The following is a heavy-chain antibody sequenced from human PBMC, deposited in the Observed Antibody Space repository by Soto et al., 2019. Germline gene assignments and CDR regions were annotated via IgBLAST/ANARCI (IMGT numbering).Heavy chain of an antibody. J-gene: IGHJ5*01. D-gene: IGHD1-7*01. Sequence: TLSLTCAVSRGSISSGGYSWSWIRHPPGTGLEGIGYIYHRGSTYYNPALKSRVTISVDRSKNQFSLKLSSVTAADTAEYYCARGLVEAGTGTTSFVPCFDSWGQGTLVTVSS. CDR2: IYHRGST. CDR1: RGSISSGGYS. V-gene: IGHV4-30-2*01. CDR3: ARGLVEAGTGTTSFVPCFDS.